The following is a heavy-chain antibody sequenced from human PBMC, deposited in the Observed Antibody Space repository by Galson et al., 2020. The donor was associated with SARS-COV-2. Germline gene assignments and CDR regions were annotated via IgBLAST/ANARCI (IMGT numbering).Heavy chain of an antibody. CDR3: ARDMNGMAGAFDI. CDR2: ISYDGINK. J-gene: IGHJ3*02. V-gene: IGHV3-30-3*01. CDR1: RFTFNIFA. Sequence: GGSLRLSCAASRFTFNIFALHWVRQAPGKGLEWVAVISYDGINKYYADSVKGRFTISRDNSKNTLYLQMNSLRTEDTAVYHCARDMNGMAGAFDIWDQGTIVTVSS. D-gene: IGHD6-19*01.